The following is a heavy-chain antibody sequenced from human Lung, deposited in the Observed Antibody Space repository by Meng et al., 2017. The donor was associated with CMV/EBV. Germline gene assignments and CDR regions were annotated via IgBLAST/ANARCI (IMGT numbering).Heavy chain of an antibody. CDR1: GGSFSGYY. CDR2: INHSGST. J-gene: IGHJ4*02. Sequence: GSLRLXCAVYGGSFSGYYWSWIRQPPGKGLEWIGEINHSGSTNYNPSLKSRVTISVDTSKNQFSLKLSSVTAADTAVYYCARGIRYVLRHPKALEYWGQGTXVTVSS. V-gene: IGHV4-34*01. D-gene: IGHD3-3*01. CDR3: ARGIRYVLRHPKALEY.